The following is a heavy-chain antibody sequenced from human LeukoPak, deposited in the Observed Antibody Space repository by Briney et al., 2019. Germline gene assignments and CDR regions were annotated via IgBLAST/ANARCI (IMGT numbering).Heavy chain of an antibody. J-gene: IGHJ4*02. Sequence: PSETLSLTCAVSGGSISSSNWWSWVRPPPGKGLEWIGEIYHSGSTNYNPSLKSRVTISVDKSKNQFSLKLSSVTAADTAVYYCARIPVDIVATVPIFDYWGQGTLVTVSS. CDR1: GGSISSSNW. CDR3: ARIPVDIVATVPIFDY. D-gene: IGHD5-12*01. CDR2: IYHSGST. V-gene: IGHV4-4*02.